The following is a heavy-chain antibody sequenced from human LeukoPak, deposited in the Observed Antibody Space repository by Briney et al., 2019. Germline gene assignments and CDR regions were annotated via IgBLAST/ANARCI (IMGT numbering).Heavy chain of an antibody. Sequence: SETLSLTCAVYGGSFSGYYWSWIRQPPGKGLEWIGEINHSGSTNYNPSLKSRVTISVDTSKNQFSLKLSSVTAADTAVYYCARPVTYGDYGNNWFDPWGQGTLVTVSS. D-gene: IGHD4-17*01. CDR1: GGSFSGYY. CDR3: ARPVTYGDYGNNWFDP. J-gene: IGHJ5*02. V-gene: IGHV4-34*01. CDR2: INHSGST.